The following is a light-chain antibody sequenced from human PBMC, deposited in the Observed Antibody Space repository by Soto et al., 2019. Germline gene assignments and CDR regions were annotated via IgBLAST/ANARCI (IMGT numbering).Light chain of an antibody. CDR1: NSDVGGYNY. Sequence: LTQPRSVSGSPGQSVTISCTGTNSDVGGYNYVSWYQQYPGKAPKLMISGVSERPSGVPDRFSGSKSGNTASLTISGLQAEDEADYYSCSYVDTDTWVFGGGTKVTVL. CDR2: GVS. CDR3: CSYVDTDTWV. V-gene: IGLV2-11*01. J-gene: IGLJ3*02.